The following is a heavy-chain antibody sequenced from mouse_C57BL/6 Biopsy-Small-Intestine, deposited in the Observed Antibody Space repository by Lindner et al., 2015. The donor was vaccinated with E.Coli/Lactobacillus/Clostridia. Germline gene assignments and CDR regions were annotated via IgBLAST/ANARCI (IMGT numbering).Heavy chain of an antibody. V-gene: IGHV1-19*01. J-gene: IGHJ4*01. D-gene: IGHD1-1*02. CDR1: GYTFTGYY. CDR2: INPNSGGT. CDR3: AREICSGGRYYRAFDY. Sequence: SVKVSCKASGYTFTGYYMHWVRQAPGQGLEWMGWINPNSGGTSYAQKFQGRVTMTSDTSISTAYMELSRLRSDDTAVYYCAREICSGGRYYRAFDYWGQGTLVTVSS.